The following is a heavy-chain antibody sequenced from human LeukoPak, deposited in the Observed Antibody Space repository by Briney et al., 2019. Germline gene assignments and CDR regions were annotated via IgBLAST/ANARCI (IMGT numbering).Heavy chain of an antibody. CDR1: GGSFSGYY. D-gene: IGHD2-15*01. CDR3: ARVAAKTVDY. J-gene: IGHJ4*02. V-gene: IGHV4-34*01. Sequence: SEILSLTCAVYGGSFSGYYWSWIRQPPGKGLEWIGEINHSGSTNYNPSLKSRVTISVDTSKNQFSLKLSSVTAADTAVYYCARVAAKTVDYWGQGTLVTVSS. CDR2: INHSGST.